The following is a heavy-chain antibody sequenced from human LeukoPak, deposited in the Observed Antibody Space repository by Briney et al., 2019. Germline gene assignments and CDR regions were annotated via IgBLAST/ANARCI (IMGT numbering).Heavy chain of an antibody. CDR1: GGSISSGDYY. D-gene: IGHD2-15*01. CDR3: ARDQRYCSGGSCYPVNAFDI. CDR2: IYYSGST. Sequence: RSSETLSLTCTVSGGSISSGDYYWSWIRQPPGKGLEWIGYIYYSGSTYYNPSLKSRVTISVDTSKNQFSLKLSSVTAADTAVYYCARDQRYCSGGSCYPVNAFDIWGQGTMVTVSS. J-gene: IGHJ3*02. V-gene: IGHV4-30-4*01.